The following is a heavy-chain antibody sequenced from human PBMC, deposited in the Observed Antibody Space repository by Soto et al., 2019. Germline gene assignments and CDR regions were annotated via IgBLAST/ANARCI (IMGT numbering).Heavy chain of an antibody. V-gene: IGHV4-38-2*01. CDR2: IYHSGST. CDR3: ARAGRDGYNDFDY. D-gene: IGHD5-12*01. Sequence: SETLSLTCAVSSFSISSGYYWGWVRQPPGKGLEWIGSIYHSGSTNYNPSLKSRVTISVDTSKNQFSLKLSSVTAADTAVYYCARAGRDGYNDFDYWGQGTLVTVSS. J-gene: IGHJ4*02. CDR1: SFSISSGYY.